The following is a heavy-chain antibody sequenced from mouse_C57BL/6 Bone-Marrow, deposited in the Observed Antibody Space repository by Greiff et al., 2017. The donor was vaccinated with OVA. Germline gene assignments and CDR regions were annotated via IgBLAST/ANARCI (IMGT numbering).Heavy chain of an antibody. CDR3: AREGPYYYGSSWGGYFDY. J-gene: IGHJ2*01. CDR2: IDPSDSYT. D-gene: IGHD1-1*01. Sequence: QVQLQQPGAELVKPGASVKLSCKASGYTFTSYWMQWVKQRPGQGLEWIGEIDPSDSYTNYNQKFKGKATLTADKSSSTAYMQLNSLTSEDSAVYFCAREGPYYYGSSWGGYFDYWGQGTTLTVSS. V-gene: IGHV1-50*01. CDR1: GYTFTSYW.